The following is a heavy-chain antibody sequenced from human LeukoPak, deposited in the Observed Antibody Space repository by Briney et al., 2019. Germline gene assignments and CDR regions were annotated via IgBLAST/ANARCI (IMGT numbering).Heavy chain of an antibody. CDR2: ISGSRGTT. Sequence: GGSLRLSCAASGFTFSSYAMSWVRQAPGKGLEWVSGISGSRGTTYYADSVKGGLTISRDNSKNTLYLQMNSLRADDTAVYYCAKERTGGWPFDYWGQGTLVTVSS. D-gene: IGHD6-19*01. J-gene: IGHJ4*02. CDR1: GFTFSSYA. V-gene: IGHV3-23*01. CDR3: AKERTGGWPFDY.